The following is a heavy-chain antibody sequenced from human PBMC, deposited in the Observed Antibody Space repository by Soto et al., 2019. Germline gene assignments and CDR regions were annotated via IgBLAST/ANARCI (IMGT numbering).Heavy chain of an antibody. CDR3: VKFDCSGGNCYFGY. Sequence: GGSLRLSCSASGFTFNTYRMHWVRQAPGKGLEYVSAISSNGGSTHYADSVKGRFTISRDNSKNTLYLQMSSLRADDTAVYYCVKFDCSGGNCYFGYWGHGTLVTVSS. CDR1: GFTFNTYR. D-gene: IGHD2-15*01. J-gene: IGHJ4*01. V-gene: IGHV3-64D*06. CDR2: ISSNGGST.